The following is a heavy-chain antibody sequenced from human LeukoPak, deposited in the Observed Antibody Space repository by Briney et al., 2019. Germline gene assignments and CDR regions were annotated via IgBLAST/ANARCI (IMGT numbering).Heavy chain of an antibody. CDR2: ISSSSSYI. CDR1: GLTFSSYS. V-gene: IGHV3-21*01. Sequence: PGGSLRLSCAASGLTFSSYSMNWVRKAPGKGLEWVSSISSSSSYIYYAGSVKGRFTISRDNAKNSLYLQMNSLRAEDTAVYYCARDLGIAVAGTESDYWGQGTLVTVSS. CDR3: ARDLGIAVAGTESDY. J-gene: IGHJ4*02. D-gene: IGHD6-19*01.